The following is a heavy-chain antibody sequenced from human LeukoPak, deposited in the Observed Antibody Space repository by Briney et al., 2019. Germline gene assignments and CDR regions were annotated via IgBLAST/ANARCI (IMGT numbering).Heavy chain of an antibody. V-gene: IGHV3-23*01. D-gene: IGHD5-24*01. CDR1: GFTFSSYA. CDR2: ISGSGGST. Sequence: LPRGSLRLSCAASGFTFSSYAMSGVRQAPGKELEWVSAISGSGGSTYYADSVKGRFTISRDNSKTTLYLQMNSLRAEDTAVYYCAKRDGYNSAFDYWGQGTLVTVSS. CDR3: AKRDGYNSAFDY. J-gene: IGHJ4*02.